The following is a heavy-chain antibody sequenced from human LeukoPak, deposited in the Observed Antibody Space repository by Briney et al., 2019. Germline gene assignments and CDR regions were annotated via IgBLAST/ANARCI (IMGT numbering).Heavy chain of an antibody. J-gene: IGHJ4*02. V-gene: IGHV4-4*09. CDR1: VGSINSYY. CDR3: ARDGGNSPFDY. D-gene: IGHD4-23*01. CDR2: ISSSGSS. Sequence: SETLSLTCTVSVGSINSYYWSWIRQPPGKGLEYIGYISSSGSSNYNPSLRSRVTISVHTSKNQFFLRLSSVTAADTAVYYCARDGGNSPFDYWGQGTLVTVSS.